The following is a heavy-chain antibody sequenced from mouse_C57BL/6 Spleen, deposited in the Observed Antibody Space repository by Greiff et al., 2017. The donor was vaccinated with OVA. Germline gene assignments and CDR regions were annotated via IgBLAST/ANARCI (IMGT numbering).Heavy chain of an antibody. CDR2: INPSNGGT. V-gene: IGHV1-53*01. D-gene: IGHD2-5*01. CDR3: ARIPYSNYVAWFAY. CDR1: GYTFTSYW. J-gene: IGHJ3*01. Sequence: QVQLQQSGTDLVKPGASVKLSCKASGYTFTSYWMHWVKQRPGQGLEWIGNINPSNGGTNYNEKFKSKATLTVDKSSSTAYMQLSSLTSEDSAVYYCARIPYSNYVAWFAYWGQGTLVTVSA.